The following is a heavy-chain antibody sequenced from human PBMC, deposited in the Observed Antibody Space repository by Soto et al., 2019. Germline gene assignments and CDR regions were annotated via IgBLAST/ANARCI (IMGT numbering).Heavy chain of an antibody. Sequence: QVQLVQSGPEVKEPGSSVKLTCKVSGGIFNTYAISWLRQAPGQGLEWMGGIIPIFGTQNYAQRLQGRDIITADESTSKAYMELSRLRSDDTAVYYCARDRDYYGSGNYYNRIDFWGQGTLVSVSS. D-gene: IGHD3-10*01. CDR3: ARDRDYYGSGNYYNRIDF. J-gene: IGHJ4*02. CDR1: GGIFNTYA. V-gene: IGHV1-69*01. CDR2: IIPIFGTQ.